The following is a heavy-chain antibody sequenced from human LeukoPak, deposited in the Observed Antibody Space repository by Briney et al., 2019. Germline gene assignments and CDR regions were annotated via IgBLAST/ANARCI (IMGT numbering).Heavy chain of an antibody. CDR3: ARVTTTVRGVIAPFDL. CDR1: GFTFSSYS. V-gene: IGHV3-21*01. J-gene: IGHJ4*02. Sequence: GGSLRLSCAASGFTFSSYSQNWVRQAPEKGLEWVSSITSSSDYIYYADSLRGRFTISRVNANDSLYLQMNGLRVEDTAVYYCARVTTTVRGVIAPFDLWGQGTVVIVSS. CDR2: ITSSSDYI. D-gene: IGHD3-10*01.